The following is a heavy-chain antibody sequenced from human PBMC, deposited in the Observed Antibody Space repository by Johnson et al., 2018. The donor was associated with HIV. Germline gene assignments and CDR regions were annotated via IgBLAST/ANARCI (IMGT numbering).Heavy chain of an antibody. CDR2: ISYDGSNK. D-gene: IGHD1-14*01. V-gene: IGHV3-30*04. CDR3: AKIRTSGTGDAFDV. Sequence: QVQLVESGGGVVQPGRSLRLSCAASGFSLSSYAMHWVRQAPGKGLEWVAVISYDGSNKYYADSVKGRFTISRDNSKNTLYLKMDSLRAEDTAVYYCAKIRTSGTGDAFDVWGQGTMVTVSS. J-gene: IGHJ3*01. CDR1: GFSLSSYA.